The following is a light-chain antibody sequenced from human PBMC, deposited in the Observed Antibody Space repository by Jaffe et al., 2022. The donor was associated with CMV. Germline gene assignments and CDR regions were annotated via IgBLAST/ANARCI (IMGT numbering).Light chain of an antibody. V-gene: IGKV3-20*01. J-gene: IGKJ4*01. CDR2: GSS. CDR3: QQYISPPLT. CDR1: QSVTNNY. Sequence: EIVLTQSPGTLSLSPGERATLSCRASQSVTNNYLAWYQQKPGQAPRLLIYGSSSRATGIPDRFSGSGSGTDFTFTISRLEPEDFAVYYCQQYISPPLTFGGGTRVDIK.